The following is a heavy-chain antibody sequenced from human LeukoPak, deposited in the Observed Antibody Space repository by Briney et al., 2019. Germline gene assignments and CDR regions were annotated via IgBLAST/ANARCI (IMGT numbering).Heavy chain of an antibody. CDR3: ARDPGYSGYDLVSWFDP. CDR1: GYTFTGYY. CDR2: INPNSGGT. V-gene: IGHV1-2*02. Sequence: ASVKVSCKASGYTFTGYYMHWVRQAPGQRREWMGWINPNSGGTNYAQKFQGRDTMTRDTSIGTAYMELSRLRSDDTAVYYCARDPGYSGYDLVSWFDPWGQGTLVTVSS. J-gene: IGHJ5*02. D-gene: IGHD5-12*01.